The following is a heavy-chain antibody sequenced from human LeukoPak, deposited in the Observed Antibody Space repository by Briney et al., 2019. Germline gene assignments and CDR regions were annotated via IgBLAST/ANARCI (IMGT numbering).Heavy chain of an antibody. CDR3: ARDRGQYYYGSGSYHDSDY. CDR2: LYYSGST. Sequence: SETLSLTCTVSGGSISSSSYYWGWIRQPPGKGLEWVGSLYYSGSTYYNPSLKSRVTISVDTSKNQFSLKLSSVTAADTAVYYCARDRGQYYYGSGSYHDSDYWGQGTLVTVSS. J-gene: IGHJ4*02. CDR1: GGSISSSSYY. D-gene: IGHD3-10*01. V-gene: IGHV4-39*07.